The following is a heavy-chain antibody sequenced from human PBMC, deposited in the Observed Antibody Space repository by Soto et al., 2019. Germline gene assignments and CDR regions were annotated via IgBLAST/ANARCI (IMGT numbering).Heavy chain of an antibody. CDR3: ARGYCTNGVCLSYYYYYMDV. V-gene: IGHV1-69*02. D-gene: IGHD2-8*01. Sequence: GASVRVSCKASGGTFSSYTISWVRQAPGQGLEWMGRIIPILGIANYAQKFQGRVTITADKSTSTAYMELSSLRSEDTAVYYCARGYCTNGVCLSYYYYYMDVWGKGTTVTVSS. J-gene: IGHJ6*03. CDR2: IIPILGIA. CDR1: GGTFSSYT.